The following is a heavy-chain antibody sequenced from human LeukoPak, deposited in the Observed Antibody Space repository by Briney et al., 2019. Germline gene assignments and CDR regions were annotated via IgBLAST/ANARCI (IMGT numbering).Heavy chain of an antibody. CDR2: IYHGSA. CDR3: AREGGRLWLVSGALDS. J-gene: IGHJ5*01. CDR1: DDSVSSSRYY. Sequence: SETLSLTCTVSDDSVSSSRYYWTWIRQPPGKGLEWIGYIYHGSATYNPSLESRVTLSMDTSKNQYSLKMTSVTAADTAVYYCAREGGRLWLVSGALDSWGQGTLVTVSS. V-gene: IGHV4-61*01. D-gene: IGHD6-19*01.